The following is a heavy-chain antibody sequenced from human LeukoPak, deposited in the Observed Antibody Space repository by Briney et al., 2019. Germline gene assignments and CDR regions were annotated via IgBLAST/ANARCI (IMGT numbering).Heavy chain of an antibody. CDR3: ARLINQLSTNYYYYGMDV. V-gene: IGHV1-18*01. CDR1: GYTFTSYG. J-gene: IGHJ6*02. Sequence: ASVKVSCKASGYTFTSYGISWVRQAPGQGLEWMGRISAYNGNTNYAQKLQGRVTMTTDTSTSTAYMELRSLRSDDTAVYYCARLINQLSTNYYYYGMDVWGQGTTVTVSS. CDR2: ISAYNGNT. D-gene: IGHD2-2*01.